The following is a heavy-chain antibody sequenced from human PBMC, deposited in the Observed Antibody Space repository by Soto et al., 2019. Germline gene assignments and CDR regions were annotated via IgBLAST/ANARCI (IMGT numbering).Heavy chain of an antibody. CDR1: GFTFSSYG. V-gene: IGHV3-30*18. CDR2: ISYDGSNK. D-gene: IGHD2-2*01. CDR3: AKEGRYCISTSCYHWFDP. Sequence: QVQLVESGGGVVQPGRSLRLSCAASGFTFSSYGMHWVRQAPGKGLEWVAVISYDGSNKYYADSVKGRFTISRDNSKNTLYVRRSSLRAEDTAVYYCAKEGRYCISTSCYHWFDPWGQGTLVTVSS. J-gene: IGHJ5*02.